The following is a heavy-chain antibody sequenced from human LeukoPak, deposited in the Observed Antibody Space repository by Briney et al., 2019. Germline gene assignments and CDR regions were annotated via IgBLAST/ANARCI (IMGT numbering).Heavy chain of an antibody. CDR2: IYYTGST. J-gene: IGHJ4*02. V-gene: IGHV4-59*01. D-gene: IGHD6-25*01. CDR1: GGSIRSNY. CDR3: GSGHEAPKY. Sequence: SETLSLTCTVSGGSIRSNYRSWIRQPPGKGLEWIGYIYYTGSTNYNPSLKSRVTISVDTSKNQFSLKLSSVTAADTAVYYCGSGHEAPKYWGQGTLVTVSS.